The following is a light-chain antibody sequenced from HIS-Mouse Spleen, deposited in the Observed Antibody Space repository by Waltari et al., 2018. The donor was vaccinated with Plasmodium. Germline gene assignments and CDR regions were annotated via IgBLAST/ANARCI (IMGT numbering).Light chain of an antibody. J-gene: IGKJ1*01. CDR2: GAS. V-gene: IGKV3-20*01. CDR3: QQYGSSPWT. CDR1: KSVSSSY. Sequence: IVLTQSPGTLSLSPGERATLPCRASKSVSSSYLAWYQQKPGHAPRLLIYGASSRATGIPDRFSGSGSGTDFTLTISRLEPEDFAVYYCQQYGSSPWTFGQGTKVEIK.